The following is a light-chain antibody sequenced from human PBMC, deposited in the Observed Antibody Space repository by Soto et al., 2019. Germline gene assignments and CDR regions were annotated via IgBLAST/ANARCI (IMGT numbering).Light chain of an antibody. CDR3: QQDYTRFP. J-gene: IGKJ3*01. CDR2: GAS. CDR1: QSVSSSY. V-gene: IGKV3D-7*01. Sequence: PGERVTLSCRASQSVSSSYLTWYQQKPDQAPRLLIYGASTRATSIPARFSGSGSGTDFTLTISSLQPEDFAVYYCQQDYTRFPFGPGTKVDIK.